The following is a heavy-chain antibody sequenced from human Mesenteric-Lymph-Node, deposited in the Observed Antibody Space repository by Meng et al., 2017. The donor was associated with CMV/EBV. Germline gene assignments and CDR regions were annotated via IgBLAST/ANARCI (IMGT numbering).Heavy chain of an antibody. J-gene: IGHJ4*02. D-gene: IGHD3-16*01. CDR2: ISAYNGNT. Sequence: SGGTFSTYTFTWVRQAPGQGLEWMGWISAYNGNTNYAQKLQGRVTMTTDTSTSTAYMELNSLTSEDTAVYFCARSHSLGGNRPFDYWGQGTLVTVSS. V-gene: IGHV1-18*01. CDR3: ARSHSLGGNRPFDY. CDR1: GGTFSTYT.